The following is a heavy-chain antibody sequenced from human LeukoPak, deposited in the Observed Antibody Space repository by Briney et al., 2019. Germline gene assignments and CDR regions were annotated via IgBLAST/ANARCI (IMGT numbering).Heavy chain of an antibody. CDR3: ARQGYISGQGFRNNWFDP. CDR2: IFYSGST. J-gene: IGHJ5*02. D-gene: IGHD6-19*01. CDR1: GGSISSSSFH. V-gene: IGHV4-39*01. Sequence: SETLSLICTVSGGSISSSSFHWGWLRQPPGKGLEWIGTIFYSGSTYYNPSLKSRVTMSVDTSKNQFSLKLSSVTAADTAVYYCARQGYISGQGFRNNWFDPWGQGSLVTVSS.